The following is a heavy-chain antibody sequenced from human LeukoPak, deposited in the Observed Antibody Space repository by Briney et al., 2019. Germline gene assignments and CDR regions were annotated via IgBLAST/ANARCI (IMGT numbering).Heavy chain of an antibody. V-gene: IGHV4-59*01. D-gene: IGHD3-3*01. J-gene: IGHJ3*02. CDR3: ARDPGLRYDFWSGYFAFDI. CDR2: TYYSGST. CDR1: GGSISNYY. Sequence: SETLSLTCTVSGGSISNYYWYWMRQPPGKGLECIGYTYYSGSTNYNPSLKSRVTISVDTSKNQFSLKLSSVTAADTAVYYCARDPGLRYDFWSGYFAFDIWGQGTMVTLSS.